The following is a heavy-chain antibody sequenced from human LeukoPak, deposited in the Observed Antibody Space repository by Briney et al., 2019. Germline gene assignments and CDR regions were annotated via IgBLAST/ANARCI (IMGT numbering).Heavy chain of an antibody. D-gene: IGHD3-16*02. J-gene: IGHJ4*02. CDR1: GFTFRSYG. CDR2: ISSDGRNK. V-gene: IGHV3-30*03. CDR3: AREGDYVWGSYRSFDY. Sequence: GGSLRLSCAASGFTFRSYGIHWVRQAPGKGLEWVAVISSDGRNKYYADSVKGRFTISRDNSKNTLYLQMNSLRAEDTAVYYCAREGDYVWGSYRSFDYWGQGTLVTVSS.